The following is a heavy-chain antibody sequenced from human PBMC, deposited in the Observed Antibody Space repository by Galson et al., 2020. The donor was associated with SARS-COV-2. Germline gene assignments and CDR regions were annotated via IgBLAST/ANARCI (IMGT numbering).Heavy chain of an antibody. CDR1: GFSLSTSDMR. CDR3: ARIAPHPGVAAVDDAFDF. J-gene: IGHJ3*01. CDR2: IDWDNDK. D-gene: IGHD6-13*01. V-gene: IGHV2-70*04. Sequence: SGPTLVKPTQTLTLTCTFSGFSLSTSDMRVSWIRQPPGKALEWLARIDWDNDKFYSSSLKTRLTISKDTSKNQVLLTMTNMGPDDTATYYCARIAPHPGVAAVDDAFDFWGQGTMVTVSS.